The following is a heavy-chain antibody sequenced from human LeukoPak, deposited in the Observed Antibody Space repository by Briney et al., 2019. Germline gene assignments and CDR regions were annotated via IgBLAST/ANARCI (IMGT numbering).Heavy chain of an antibody. Sequence: VASVKVSCKAYGGTFISYAISWVRQAPGQGLEWMGRIIPIFGSASYARKFQDRVTIITDESTSTVHMELSSLRSEDTAVYYCARGKRESGCDIYHFDYWGQGTLVTVSS. CDR3: ARGKRESGCDIYHFDY. CDR2: IIPIFGSA. J-gene: IGHJ4*02. V-gene: IGHV1-69*05. CDR1: GGTFISYA. D-gene: IGHD5-12*01.